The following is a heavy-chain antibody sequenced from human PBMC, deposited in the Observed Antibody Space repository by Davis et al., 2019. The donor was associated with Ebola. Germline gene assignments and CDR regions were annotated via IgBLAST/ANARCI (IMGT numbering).Heavy chain of an antibody. Sequence: SVKVSCKASGGTFSNYAISWARQAPGQGLEWVGGIIPIFDTASYAHNFQDRVTITADESRITAYLELSSLRSEDTAVYYCAKDRYYDNSPLYFESETWGQGTLVTVSS. CDR1: GGTFSNYA. CDR2: IIPIFDTA. D-gene: IGHD3-22*01. CDR3: AKDRYYDNSPLYFESET. V-gene: IGHV1-69*13. J-gene: IGHJ4*02.